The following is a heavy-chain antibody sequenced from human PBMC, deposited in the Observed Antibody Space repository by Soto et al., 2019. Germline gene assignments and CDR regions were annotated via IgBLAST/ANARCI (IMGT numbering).Heavy chain of an antibody. Sequence: QVQLVQSGAEVKKPGSSVKVSCKASGGTFSSYAISWVRQAPGPGLEWMGGIIPIFGTADYAQKFQGRVTITADESTSTAYMELSSLRSEDTAVYYWAIRSNWNAGRYYYSRDVCGKVTTVTVSS. CDR3: AIRSNWNAGRYYYSRDV. CDR1: GGTFSSYA. V-gene: IGHV1-69*12. J-gene: IGHJ6*04. CDR2: IIPIFGTA. D-gene: IGHD1-20*01.